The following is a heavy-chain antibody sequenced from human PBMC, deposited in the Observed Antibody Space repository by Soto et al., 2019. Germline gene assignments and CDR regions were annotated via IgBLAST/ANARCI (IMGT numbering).Heavy chain of an antibody. D-gene: IGHD2-2*01. CDR3: AAAFGVVARAYNYYAMDV. V-gene: IGHV1-58*01. Sequence: SVKVYCKTSGFTFTSSAVQWVRQARGQRLEWIGWIVVGSAYTNYAEKFQDRVTITRDMSTSTAYMELTSLRSDDTAVNYCAAAFGVVARAYNYYAMDVCGDGTAVTVS. J-gene: IGHJ6*01. CDR1: GFTFTSSA. CDR2: IVVGSAYT.